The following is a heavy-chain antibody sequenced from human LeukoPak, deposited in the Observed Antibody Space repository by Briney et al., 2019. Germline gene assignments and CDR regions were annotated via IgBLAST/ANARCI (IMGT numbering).Heavy chain of an antibody. Sequence: GGSLRLSCAASGFTFSDYWMHWVRQAPGKGLVWVSRINTDGSDTTDADSVKGRFTISRDNAKNTLYLQLNSLRAEDTAVYHCARDRSVTNGGFDYWGQGSLVTVSS. CDR2: INTDGSDT. D-gene: IGHD4-11*01. V-gene: IGHV3-74*01. J-gene: IGHJ4*02. CDR3: ARDRSVTNGGFDY. CDR1: GFTFSDYW.